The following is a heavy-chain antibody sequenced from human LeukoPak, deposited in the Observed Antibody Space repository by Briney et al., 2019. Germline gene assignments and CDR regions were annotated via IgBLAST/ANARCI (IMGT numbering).Heavy chain of an antibody. V-gene: IGHV1-3*01. D-gene: IGHD1-26*01. CDR1: GYTFTSYS. CDR2: INAGNGNT. CDR3: ARDPIVGIFEYYFDY. Sequence: ASVKVSCKASGYTFTSYSIHWVRQAPGQRLKWMGWINAGNGNTKYSQKFQDRVTITRDTSANTAYMELSSLRSEDTAVYYCARDPIVGIFEYYFDYWGQGTLVTVSS. J-gene: IGHJ4*02.